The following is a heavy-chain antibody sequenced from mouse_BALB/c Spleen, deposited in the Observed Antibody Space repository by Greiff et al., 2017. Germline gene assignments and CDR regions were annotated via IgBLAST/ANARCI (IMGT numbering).Heavy chain of an antibody. J-gene: IGHJ4*01. Sequence: ESGPGLVKPSQSLSLTCTVTGYSITSDYAWNWIRQFPGNKLEWMGYISYSGSTSYNPSLKSRISITRDTSKNQFFLQLNSVTTEDTATYYCARGGEGAMDYWGQGTSVTVSS. V-gene: IGHV3-2*02. CDR1: GYSITSDYA. CDR3: ARGGEGAMDY. CDR2: ISYSGST.